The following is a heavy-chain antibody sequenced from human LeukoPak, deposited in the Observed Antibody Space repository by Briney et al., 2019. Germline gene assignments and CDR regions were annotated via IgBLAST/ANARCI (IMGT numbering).Heavy chain of an antibody. CDR1: GFTFSSYA. CDR3: ARGVAYMGWLQLYYFDY. J-gene: IGHJ4*02. Sequence: PGRSLRLSCAASGFTFSSYAMHWVRQAPGKGLEWVAVISYDGSNKYYADSVKGRFTISRDNSKNTLYLQMNSLRAEDTAVYYCARGVAYMGWLQLYYFDYWGQGTLVTVSS. CDR2: ISYDGSNK. D-gene: IGHD5-24*01. V-gene: IGHV3-30-3*01.